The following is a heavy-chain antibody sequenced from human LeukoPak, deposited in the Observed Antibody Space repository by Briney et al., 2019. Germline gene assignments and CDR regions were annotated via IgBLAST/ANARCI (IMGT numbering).Heavy chain of an antibody. D-gene: IGHD6-19*01. V-gene: IGHV4-4*07. Sequence: SETLSLTCTVSGGSISSYYWSWIRQPAGKGLEWIGRTYTSGSTNYNPSLKSRVTISVDTSKNQFSLKLSSVTAADTAVYYCARDDSSGWLLDYWGQGTLVTVSS. CDR1: GGSISSYY. CDR3: ARDDSSGWLLDY. J-gene: IGHJ4*02. CDR2: TYTSGST.